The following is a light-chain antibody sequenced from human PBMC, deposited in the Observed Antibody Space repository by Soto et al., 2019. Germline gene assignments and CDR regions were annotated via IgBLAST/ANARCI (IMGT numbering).Light chain of an antibody. CDR3: QQYKT. CDR1: QGISSW. CDR2: KAS. J-gene: IGKJ1*01. Sequence: DIQMTQSPSSLSASVGDIVTITCRGSQGISSWLAWYQQKPGKAPRLLKYKASSLASGVPSSFSGGGSGTEFTLHISSLQPDDFATYCGQQYKTLGQGTRVEIK. V-gene: IGKV1-5*03.